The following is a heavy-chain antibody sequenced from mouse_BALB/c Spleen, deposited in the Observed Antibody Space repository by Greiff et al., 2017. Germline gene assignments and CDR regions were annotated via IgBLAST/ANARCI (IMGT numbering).Heavy chain of an antibody. Sequence: LVESGAELVRPGSSVKISCKASGYAFSSYWMNWVKQRPGQGLEWIGQIYPGDGDTNYNGKFKGKATLTADKSSSTAYMQLSSLTSEDSAVYFCARFGSWFAYWGQGTLVTVSA. V-gene: IGHV1-80*01. CDR2: IYPGDGDT. D-gene: IGHD3-1*01. J-gene: IGHJ3*01. CDR3: ARFGSWFAY. CDR1: GYAFSSYW.